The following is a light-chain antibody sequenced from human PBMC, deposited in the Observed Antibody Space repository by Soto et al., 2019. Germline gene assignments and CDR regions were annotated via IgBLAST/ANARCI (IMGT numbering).Light chain of an antibody. Sequence: DIQMTQSPSSLSASVGDRVTITCRASQGIRDALGWYQQKPGKVPNRLIYSASSLQNGVPSRFSGSGSETVFTLTISSLQPEDFATYFCVQHSDYPFTFGQGTRLEI. CDR3: VQHSDYPFT. CDR2: SAS. J-gene: IGKJ2*01. V-gene: IGKV1-17*01. CDR1: QGIRDA.